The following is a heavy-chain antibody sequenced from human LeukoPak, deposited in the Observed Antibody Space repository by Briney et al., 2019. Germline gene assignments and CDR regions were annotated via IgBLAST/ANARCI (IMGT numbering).Heavy chain of an antibody. CDR2: VNPSGGTT. J-gene: IGHJ4*02. V-gene: IGHV1-46*01. Sequence: PGASVKVSCKASGYTFTSYYMHWVRQDPGQGFEWMGIVNPSGGTTRYAQKFQGRVTMTRDTSTSTVYMELSSLRSEDTAVYYCATPVYWGNSDSPVWYLNYWGQGTLVTVSS. CDR1: GYTFTSYY. CDR3: ATPVYWGNSDSPVWYLNY. D-gene: IGHD1-26*01.